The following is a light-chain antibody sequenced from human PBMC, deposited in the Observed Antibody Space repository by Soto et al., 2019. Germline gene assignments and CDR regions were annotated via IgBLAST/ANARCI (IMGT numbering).Light chain of an antibody. CDR3: QQYGSSGT. J-gene: IGKJ1*01. Sequence: EIVMTPSPATLSVSPGDRATLSCRASQSVSSNLAWYQQKPGQAPRLLIYGASTRATGIPARFSGSGSGTEFTLTISRLEPEDFAVYYCQQYGSSGTFGQGTKVDIK. V-gene: IGKV3-15*01. CDR2: GAS. CDR1: QSVSSN.